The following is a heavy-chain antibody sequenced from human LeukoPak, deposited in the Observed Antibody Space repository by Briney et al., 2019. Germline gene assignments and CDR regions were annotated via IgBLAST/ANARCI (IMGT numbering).Heavy chain of an antibody. D-gene: IGHD3-10*01. CDR3: ARDYGSGSWLAY. J-gene: IGHJ4*02. CDR1: GGSISSAGYY. CDR2: IYYSGSS. Sequence: SETLSLTCTVSGGSISSAGYYWSWIRQHPGRGLEWIGYIYYSGSSYYNPSLKSRVTISVDTSKNQFSLKLSSVTAADTGVYYCARDYGSGSWLAYWGQGTLVTVSS. V-gene: IGHV4-31*03.